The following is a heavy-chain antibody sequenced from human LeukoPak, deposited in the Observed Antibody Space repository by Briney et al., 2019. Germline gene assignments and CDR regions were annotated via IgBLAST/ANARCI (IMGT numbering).Heavy chain of an antibody. CDR2: INPNTGDT. V-gene: IGHV1-2*02. CDR1: GYTFTGQV. J-gene: IGHJ4*02. Sequence: ASVKVSCKPSGYTFTGQVMHWVRQAPGQGLEWMGWINPNTGDTNYAQKFQGRVNMTRDTTISTAYMELSRLTSDDTAVYYCASYPRYSSSPPFDYWGQGTLVTVSS. CDR3: ASYPRYSSSPPFDY. D-gene: IGHD6-19*01.